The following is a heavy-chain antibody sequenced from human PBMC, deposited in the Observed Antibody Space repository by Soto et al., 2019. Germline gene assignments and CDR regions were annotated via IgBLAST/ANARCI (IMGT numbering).Heavy chain of an antibody. Sequence: GGSLRLSCAASGFTFSSYAMSWVRQAPGKGLEWVSAISGSGGSTYYADSVKDRFTISRDNSKNTLYLQMNSLRAEDTAVYYCAKWTYSSTDYFDYWGQGTLVTVPQ. J-gene: IGHJ4*02. CDR1: GFTFSSYA. CDR3: AKWTYSSTDYFDY. V-gene: IGHV3-23*01. CDR2: ISGSGGST. D-gene: IGHD6-13*01.